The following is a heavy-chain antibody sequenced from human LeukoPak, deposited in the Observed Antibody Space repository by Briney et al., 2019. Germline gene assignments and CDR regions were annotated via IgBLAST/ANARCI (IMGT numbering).Heavy chain of an antibody. CDR3: ARALSFRAYDY. CDR2: ISGSGDST. Sequence: PRGSLRLSCVASGFSFSTYALTWVRQVPGKGLEWVSLISGSGDSTYYAASVKGRFTISRDNSKTTVYLQMNNLRAEDTAVYYCARALSFRAYDYWGQGTLVTVSS. J-gene: IGHJ4*02. V-gene: IGHV3-23*01. D-gene: IGHD3-16*01. CDR1: GFSFSTYA.